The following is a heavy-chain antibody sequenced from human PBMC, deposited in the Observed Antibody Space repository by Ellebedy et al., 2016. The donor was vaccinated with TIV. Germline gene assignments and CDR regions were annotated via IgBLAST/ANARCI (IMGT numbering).Heavy chain of an antibody. D-gene: IGHD3-10*01. CDR2: IKQDGSDQ. V-gene: IGHV3-7*01. Sequence: PGGSLRLSCAASGFTFRNYGMHWVRQAPGKGLEWVANIKQDGSDQKYVDSVKGRFTISRDNAMNSLYLQLNSLRAEDTAVYYCARGIRGGSAYDAFDIWGQGTMVTVSS. CDR3: ARGIRGGSAYDAFDI. CDR1: GFTFRNYG. J-gene: IGHJ3*02.